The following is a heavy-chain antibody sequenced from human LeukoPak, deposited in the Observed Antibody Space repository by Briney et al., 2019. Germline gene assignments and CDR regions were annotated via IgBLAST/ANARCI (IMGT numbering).Heavy chain of an antibody. CDR3: ARDGSRPITMIVVVIEPHTDDAFDI. CDR2: INSDGSST. CDR1: GFTFRSYW. D-gene: IGHD3-22*01. J-gene: IGHJ3*02. V-gene: IGHV3-74*01. Sequence: SGGSLRLSCAASGFTFRSYWMHWVRQAPGKGLVWVSRINSDGSSTSYADSVKGRFTISRDNAKNTLYLQMNSLRAEDTAVYYCARDGSRPITMIVVVIEPHTDDAFDIWGQGTMVTVSS.